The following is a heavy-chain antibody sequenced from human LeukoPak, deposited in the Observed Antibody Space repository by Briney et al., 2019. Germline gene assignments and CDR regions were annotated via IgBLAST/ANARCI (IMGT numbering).Heavy chain of an antibody. D-gene: IGHD2-15*01. J-gene: IGHJ4*02. CDR1: GFTFSSYA. CDR2: NSGSGGST. Sequence: GGPLRLSCAASGFTFSSYAMSWVRQAPGKGLEGVSFNSGSGGSTNYADSVKGRFTISRDNSKNTVYLQMNTLRAEDTALYYCAKHSDCSGSTCYKFDYWGQGSLVTASS. CDR3: AKHSDCSGSTCYKFDY. V-gene: IGHV3-23*01.